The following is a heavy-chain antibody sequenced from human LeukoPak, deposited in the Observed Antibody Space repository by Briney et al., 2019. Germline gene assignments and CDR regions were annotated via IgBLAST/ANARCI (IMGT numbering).Heavy chain of an antibody. CDR3: VRGEDGYKYAD. V-gene: IGHV5-51*01. J-gene: IGHJ4*02. CDR1: GYSFSNCW. D-gene: IGHD5-24*01. Sequence: GESLKISCQGSGYSFSNCWIGWVRQMPGKGLEWMGIIYPARSETRYSLSWRGQVTVSADESIKTAYVQWTSLKASDTAIYYCVRGEDGYKYADWGRGTLVTVSS. CDR2: IYPARSET.